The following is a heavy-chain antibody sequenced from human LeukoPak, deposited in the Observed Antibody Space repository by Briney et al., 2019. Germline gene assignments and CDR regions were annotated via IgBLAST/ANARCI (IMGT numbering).Heavy chain of an antibody. Sequence: ASVKVSCKASGYTFIGYSISWVRQAPGHGLEWMGWITPYNGNTNYVQNFQGRVTMTTDTSTSTAYMELRSLRSDDTAVYYCAREYGGNPGLFGYWGQRTLVTVSS. J-gene: IGHJ4*02. D-gene: IGHD4-23*01. CDR2: ITPYNGNT. CDR1: GYTFIGYS. V-gene: IGHV1-18*01. CDR3: AREYGGNPGLFGY.